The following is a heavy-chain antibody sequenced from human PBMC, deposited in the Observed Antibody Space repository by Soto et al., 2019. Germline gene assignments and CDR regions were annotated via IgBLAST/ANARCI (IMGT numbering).Heavy chain of an antibody. CDR2: INPNSGGT. J-gene: IGHJ4*02. CDR3: ARFGGITFDY. D-gene: IGHD3-10*01. CDR1: GYTFTGYY. Sequence: GASVKVSCKASGYTFTGYYLHWVRQAPLQGLEWMGWINPNSGGTNYAQKFQGRVTMTRDTSISTAYMEMSRLRSDDTAVYYCARFGGITFDYWGQGTLVTVSS. V-gene: IGHV1-2*02.